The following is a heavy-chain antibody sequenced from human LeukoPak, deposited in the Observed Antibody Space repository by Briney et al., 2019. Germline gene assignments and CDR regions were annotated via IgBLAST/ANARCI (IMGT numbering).Heavy chain of an antibody. Sequence: PSETLSLTCTLYGGSFSGYYWTWIRQPPGKGLEWIGEINHSGSTNYNPSLKSRVTISGDTSKNQFSLKLTSVTAADTAVYYCTRDRELGFWGQGTLVTVSS. CDR2: INHSGST. V-gene: IGHV4-34*01. CDR3: TRDRELGF. D-gene: IGHD1-26*01. J-gene: IGHJ4*02. CDR1: GGSFSGYY.